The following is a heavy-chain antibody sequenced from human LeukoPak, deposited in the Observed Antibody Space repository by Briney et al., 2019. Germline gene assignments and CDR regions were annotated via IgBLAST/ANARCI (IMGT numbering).Heavy chain of an antibody. D-gene: IGHD1-26*01. CDR1: GFPFTNFA. CDR2: ISISDDTT. J-gene: IGHJ4*02. V-gene: IGHV3-23*01. Sequence: GGSLRLSCAASGFPFTNFAMSWVRQAPGRGLEWVSGISISDDTTYYAGSVKGRFTISRDNSKNTLYLQMNSLRAEDTAVYYCAKDLLGWGQGTLVTVSS. CDR3: AKDLLG.